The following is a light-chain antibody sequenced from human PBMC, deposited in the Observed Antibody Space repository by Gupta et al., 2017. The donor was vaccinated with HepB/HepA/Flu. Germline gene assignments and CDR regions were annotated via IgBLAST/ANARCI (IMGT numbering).Light chain of an antibody. J-gene: IGKJ3*01. CDR3: QHRNTWPPGFT. CDR2: DAS. V-gene: IGKV3-11*01. CDR1: QSITTY. Sequence: PGDRATLFCRASQSITTYLAWYQQKPGQAPRLLIYDASDRATGIPARFSGSGSGTDFTLTISSLEPEDFAVYYCQHRNTWPPGFTFGPGTKVDIK.